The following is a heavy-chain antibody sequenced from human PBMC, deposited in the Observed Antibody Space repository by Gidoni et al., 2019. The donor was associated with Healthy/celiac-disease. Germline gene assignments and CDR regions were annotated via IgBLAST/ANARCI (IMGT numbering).Heavy chain of an antibody. J-gene: IGHJ6*02. V-gene: IGHV3-30*18. Sequence: QVQLVESGGGVVQPGRSLRLSCAAPGFTFSSYGMHWVRQAPGKGLEWVAVISYDGSNKYYADSVKGRFTISRDNSKNTLYLQMNSLRAEDTAGYYCAKDRGSSSWYYYYGMDVWGQGTTVTVSS. CDR2: ISYDGSNK. CDR1: GFTFSSYG. CDR3: AKDRGSSSWYYYYGMDV. D-gene: IGHD6-13*01.